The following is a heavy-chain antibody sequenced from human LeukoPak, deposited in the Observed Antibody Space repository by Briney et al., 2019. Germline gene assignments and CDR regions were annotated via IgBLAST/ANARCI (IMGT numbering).Heavy chain of an antibody. J-gene: IGHJ4*02. V-gene: IGHV4-38-2*02. CDR3: ASVSSGYYSLLDY. D-gene: IGHD3-22*01. CDR2: IYHSGST. CDR1: GYSISSGYY. Sequence: SETLSLTCTVSGYSISSGYYWGWIRQPPGKGLEWIGSIYHSGSTYYNPSLKSRVTISVDTSKNQFSLKLSSVTAADTAVYYCASVSSGYYSLLDYWGQGTLVTVSS.